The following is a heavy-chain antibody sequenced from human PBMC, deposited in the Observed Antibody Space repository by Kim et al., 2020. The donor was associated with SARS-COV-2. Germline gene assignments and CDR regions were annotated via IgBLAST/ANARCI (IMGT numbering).Heavy chain of an antibody. J-gene: IGHJ4*02. V-gene: IGHV3-11*05. CDR3: ARDLRRDTAMVNVYFDY. Sequence: VKGRLTISRDNAKNSLYLQMNSLRAEDTAVYYCARDLRRDTAMVNVYFDYWGQGTLVTVSS. D-gene: IGHD5-18*01.